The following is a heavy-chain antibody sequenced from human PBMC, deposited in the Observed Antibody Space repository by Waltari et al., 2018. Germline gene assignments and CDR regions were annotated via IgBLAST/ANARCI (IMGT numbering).Heavy chain of an antibody. Sequence: QVQLVESGGGVVQPGKSLRLSCAGSGFGFSRLGIHWVRQAPGKGLEWVAIIWFDGSKIYYADSVKGRFTISRDNSRNTVYLQMNSLRPEDSGVYYCARCPDEYNYYYMEVWGRGTTVSVSS. CDR3: ARCPDEYNYYYMEV. CDR1: GFGFSRLG. V-gene: IGHV3-33*08. J-gene: IGHJ6*03. CDR2: IWFDGSKI.